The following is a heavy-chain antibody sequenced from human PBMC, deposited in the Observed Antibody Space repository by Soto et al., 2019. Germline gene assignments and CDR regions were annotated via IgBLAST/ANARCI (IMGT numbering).Heavy chain of an antibody. CDR2: ISSSGSTR. D-gene: IGHD2-15*01. CDR3: AREDCSGVRCPQPRFSYSGMDV. J-gene: IGHJ6*02. V-gene: IGHV3-11*01. Sequence: GGSLRLSCAASGFTFSDYYMSWVRQAPGKGLEWLPYISSSGSTRNYADSVKGRFTISRDNAKNSLYLQMNSLGVEDTAVYYCAREDCSGVRCPQPRFSYSGMDVWGQGTTVTVSS. CDR1: GFTFSDYY.